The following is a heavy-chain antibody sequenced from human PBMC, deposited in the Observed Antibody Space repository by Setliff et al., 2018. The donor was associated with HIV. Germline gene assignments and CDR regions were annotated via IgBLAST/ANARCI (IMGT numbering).Heavy chain of an antibody. CDR3: ARAARYSSSWYKREYYFDY. V-gene: IGHV4-34*01. Sequence: SETLSLTCAVYGGSFSGYYWSWIRQPPGKGLEWIGEINHSGSTNYNPSLKSRVTISVDTSKNQFSLKLSSVTAADTAVYYCARAARYSSSWYKREYYFDYWGQGTLVTVSS. CDR1: GGSFSGYY. D-gene: IGHD6-13*01. CDR2: INHSGST. J-gene: IGHJ4*02.